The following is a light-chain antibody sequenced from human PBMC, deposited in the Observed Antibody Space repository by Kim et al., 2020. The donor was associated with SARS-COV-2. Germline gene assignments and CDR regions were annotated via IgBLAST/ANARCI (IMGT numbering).Light chain of an antibody. CDR2: RTD. V-gene: IGLV1-47*01. CDR1: TSNIGSTF. CDR3: GTWDDSLNVVV. Sequence: QTVTISCSGSTSNIGSTFVSWYQHLPGTAPKLLIYRTDQRPSGVPDRFSGSKSDTSASLAISGLRSEDEANYYCGTWDDSLNVVVFGGGTQLTVL. J-gene: IGLJ2*01.